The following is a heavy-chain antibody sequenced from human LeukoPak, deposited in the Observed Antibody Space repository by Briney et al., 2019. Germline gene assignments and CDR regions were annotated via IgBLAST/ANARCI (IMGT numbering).Heavy chain of an antibody. CDR1: GYTFTSYG. Sequence: ASVKLSCKASGYTFTSYGISWVRQDPGQGLEWMGWISAYNGNTNYAQKLQGRVTMTTDTSTSTAYMELRSLRSDDTAVYYRARDKAQRHGSYRIDIWGQGTMVTVSS. V-gene: IGHV1-18*01. CDR3: ARDKAQRHGSYRIDI. J-gene: IGHJ3*02. D-gene: IGHD1-26*01. CDR2: ISAYNGNT.